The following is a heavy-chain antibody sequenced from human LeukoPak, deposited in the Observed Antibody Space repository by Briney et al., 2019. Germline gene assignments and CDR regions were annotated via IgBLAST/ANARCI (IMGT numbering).Heavy chain of an antibody. CDR3: ARSHDYDAFDI. CDR2: IYSGGST. CDR1: GFTVSSNY. V-gene: IGHV3-53*01. Sequence: GGSLRLSCAASGFTVSSNYMSWVRQAPGKGLEWVSVIYSGGSTYYADSVKGRFTISRDNSKNTLYLQMNSLRAEDTAVYYCARSHDYDAFDIWGQGTMVTVSS. D-gene: IGHD4-11*01. J-gene: IGHJ3*02.